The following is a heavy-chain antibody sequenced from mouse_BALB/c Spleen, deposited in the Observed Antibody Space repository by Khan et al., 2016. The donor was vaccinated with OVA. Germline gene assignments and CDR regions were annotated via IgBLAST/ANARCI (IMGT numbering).Heavy chain of an antibody. Sequence: EVELVESGGGLVKPGGSLKFSCAASGFTFSNYAMSWVRQTPEKRLEWVASISSGGSTYYPDSVKGRFTISRDNARNILYLQMSSLRSEDTAMYYCARDYWFTYWGQGILVTVSA. CDR3: ARDYWFTY. CDR1: GFTFSNYA. V-gene: IGHV5-6-5*01. J-gene: IGHJ3*01. CDR2: ISSGGST.